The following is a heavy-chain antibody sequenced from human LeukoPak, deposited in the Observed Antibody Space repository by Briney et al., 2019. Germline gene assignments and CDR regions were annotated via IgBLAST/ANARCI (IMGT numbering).Heavy chain of an antibody. CDR1: GFTFSSNY. CDR2: ISGSGGST. CDR3: TTDPGFDWSPHYGMDV. D-gene: IGHD3-9*01. V-gene: IGHV3-23*01. Sequence: PGGSLRLSCAASGFTFSSNYMSWVRQAPGKGLEWVSAISGSGGSTYYADSVKGRFTISRDNSKNTLYLQMNSLRAEDTAVYYCTTDPGFDWSPHYGMDVWGQGTTVTVSS. J-gene: IGHJ6*02.